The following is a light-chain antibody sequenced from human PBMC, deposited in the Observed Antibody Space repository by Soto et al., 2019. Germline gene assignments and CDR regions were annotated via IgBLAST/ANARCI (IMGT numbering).Light chain of an antibody. CDR3: AAWDDSLSGV. V-gene: IGLV1-47*01. CDR1: SSNIGSNY. Sequence: QSVLTQPPSASGTPGQRVTISCSGSSSNIGSNYVYWYQQLPGTAPKLLIYRNNQRPSGVPDRFSGSKSGTSASLAISGLRSEDEADYYCAAWDDSLSGVFGGGTQLPS. CDR2: RNN. J-gene: IGLJ3*02.